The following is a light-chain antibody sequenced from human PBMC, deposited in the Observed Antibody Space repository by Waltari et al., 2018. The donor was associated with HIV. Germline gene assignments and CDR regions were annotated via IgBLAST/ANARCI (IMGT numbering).Light chain of an antibody. CDR3: QQYNNWPPWK. J-gene: IGKJ1*01. CDR1: QSIARN. Sequence: EIVMTQSPATLSVSPGGRATLSCRATQSIARNLAWYQKNPGQAPRLLIYGASTRATGIPARFSGSGSWTEFTLTISNLQSEDFAVYYCQQYNNWPPWKFGQGTKVEI. CDR2: GAS. V-gene: IGKV3-15*01.